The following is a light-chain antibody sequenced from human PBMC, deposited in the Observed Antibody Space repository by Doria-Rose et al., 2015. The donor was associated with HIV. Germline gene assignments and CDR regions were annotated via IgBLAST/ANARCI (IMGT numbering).Light chain of an antibody. CDR2: GAS. CDR3: HQYASSRT. V-gene: IGKV3-20*01. CDR1: QSVSANY. J-gene: IGKJ1*01. Sequence: TQSPGTLSLSPGERATLSCRASQSVSANYLAWYQQRTGQSPRLLIYGASSRATDIPDRFSGSGSGTDFTLTISRLEPEDLAVYYCHQYASSRTFGQGTKVEIK.